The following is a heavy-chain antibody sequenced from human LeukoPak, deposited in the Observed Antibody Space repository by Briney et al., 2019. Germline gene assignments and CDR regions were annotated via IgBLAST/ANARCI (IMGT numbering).Heavy chain of an antibody. CDR2: ISYDGSNK. D-gene: IGHD3-3*01. V-gene: IGHV3-30-3*01. CDR1: GITFSSYA. J-gene: IGHJ4*02. CDR3: ARDSAYLEWLADY. Sequence: GGSLRLSCAASGITFSSYAMHWVRQAPGKGLEWVAVISYDGSNKYYADSVKGRFTISRDNSKNTLYLQMNSLRAEDTAVYYCARDSAYLEWLADYWGQGTLVTVSS.